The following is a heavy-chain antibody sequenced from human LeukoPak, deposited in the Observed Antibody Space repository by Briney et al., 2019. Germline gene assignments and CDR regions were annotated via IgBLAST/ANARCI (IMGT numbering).Heavy chain of an antibody. CDR3: ARLPYSSSFSHDY. CDR2: IDPSDSYT. V-gene: IGHV5-10-1*01. J-gene: IGHJ4*02. Sequence: GEALRISCQGSGYSFTSYWISWVRPMPGKGLGWMGRIDPSDSYTNYSPSFQGHVTISADKSISTAYLQWSSLKASDTAMYYCARLPYSSSFSHDYWGQGTLVTVSS. D-gene: IGHD6-13*01. CDR1: GYSFTSYW.